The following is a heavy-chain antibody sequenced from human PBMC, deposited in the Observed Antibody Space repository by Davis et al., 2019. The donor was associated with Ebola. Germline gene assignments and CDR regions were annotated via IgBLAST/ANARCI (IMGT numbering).Heavy chain of an antibody. CDR1: GGSISSYY. CDR2: IKQDGSEK. V-gene: IGHV3-7*03. Sequence: ETLSLTCTVSGGSISSYYWSWVRQAPGKGLEWVANIKQDGSEKYYVDSVKGRFTISRDNDKNSLYLQMNSLRADDTALYYCAKDASFYDILTGYYDFYYGIDVWGQGTTVTVSS. D-gene: IGHD3-9*01. J-gene: IGHJ6*02. CDR3: AKDASFYDILTGYYDFYYGIDV.